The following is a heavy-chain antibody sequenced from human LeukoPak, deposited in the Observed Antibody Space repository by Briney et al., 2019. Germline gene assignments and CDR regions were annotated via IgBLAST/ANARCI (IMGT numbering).Heavy chain of an antibody. CDR2: INHSGST. Sequence: SETLSLTCAVYGGSFSGYYWSWIRQPPGKGLQWIGEINHSGSTNYNPSLKSRVTISVDTSKNQFSLKLSSVTAADTAVYYCARGFGYYHCSGYWRWFDPWGQGTLVTVSS. CDR1: GGSFSGYY. CDR3: ARGFGYYHCSGYWRWFDP. D-gene: IGHD3-22*01. J-gene: IGHJ5*02. V-gene: IGHV4-34*01.